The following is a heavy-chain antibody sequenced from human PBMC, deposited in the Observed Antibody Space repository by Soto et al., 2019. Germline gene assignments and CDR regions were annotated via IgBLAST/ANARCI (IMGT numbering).Heavy chain of an antibody. CDR1: GASVSSKSAA. CDR2: TYYRSKWYN. Sequence: SQTLSLTCAISGASVSSKSAALDWISQSPSRGLEWLVRTYYRSKWYNDYAVSVKSRITINPDTSKNQFSLHLHSVTPEDTAVYYCGTFLSTTSPDVWGEGTTVTVSS. D-gene: IGHD2-2*01. CDR3: GTFLSTTSPDV. V-gene: IGHV6-1*01. J-gene: IGHJ6*04.